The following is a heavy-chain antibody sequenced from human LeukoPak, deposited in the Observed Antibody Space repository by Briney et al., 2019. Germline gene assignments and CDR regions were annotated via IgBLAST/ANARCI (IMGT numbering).Heavy chain of an antibody. CDR1: GGTFSSYA. CDR2: IIPIFGTA. V-gene: IGHV1-69*06. Sequence: GASVKVSCKASGGTFSSYAISWVRQAPGQGLEWMGGIIPIFGTANYAQKFQGRVTITADRSTSTAYMELSSLRSEDTAVYYCARGAVSGYSYRYYMDVWGKGTTVTVSS. CDR3: ARGAVSGYSYRYYMDV. J-gene: IGHJ6*03. D-gene: IGHD5-18*01.